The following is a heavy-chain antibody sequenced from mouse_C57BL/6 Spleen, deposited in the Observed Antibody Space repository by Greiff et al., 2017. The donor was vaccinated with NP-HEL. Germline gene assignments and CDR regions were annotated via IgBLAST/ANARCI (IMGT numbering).Heavy chain of an antibody. CDR2: IYPGDGDT. CDR3: ARGTYDYDGFAY. D-gene: IGHD2-4*01. V-gene: IGHV1-82*01. CDR1: GYAFSSSW. Sequence: QVQLQQSGPELVKPGASVKISCKASGYAFSSSWMNWVKQRPGKGLEWIGRIYPGDGDTNYNGKFKGKATLTADKSSSTAYMQLSSLTSEDSAVYFCARGTYDYDGFAYWGQGTLVTVSA. J-gene: IGHJ3*01.